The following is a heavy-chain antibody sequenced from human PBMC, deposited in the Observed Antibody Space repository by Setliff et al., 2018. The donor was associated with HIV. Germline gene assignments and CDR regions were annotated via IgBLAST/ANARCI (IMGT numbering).Heavy chain of an antibody. V-gene: IGHV4-38-2*01. J-gene: IGHJ3*02. Sequence: LSLTCAVSGFSINSGYSWDWIRQSPGKGLEWIGALYNSGSTYYNPSLKSRVTISVDTSKNHFSLKLSSVTAADTAVYYCARGRELGATPHDAFDIWGQGTMVTVS. CDR1: GFSINSGYS. CDR2: LYNSGST. D-gene: IGHD1-26*01. CDR3: ARGRELGATPHDAFDI.